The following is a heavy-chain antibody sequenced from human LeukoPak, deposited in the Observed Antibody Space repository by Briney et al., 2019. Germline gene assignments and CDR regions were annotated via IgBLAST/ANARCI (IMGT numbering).Heavy chain of an antibody. D-gene: IGHD3-10*01. Sequence: GASVKVSCKTSGYSFTAYHIFWVRQAPGQGLEWLGCINPNDGDTKSAAKFQGRVTLTRDTPVSTAYMELNGLTSDDTAIYYCARNYPGLGYWGQGTLVIVSS. V-gene: IGHV1-2*02. J-gene: IGHJ4*02. CDR2: INPNDGDT. CDR3: ARNYPGLGY. CDR1: GYSFTAYH.